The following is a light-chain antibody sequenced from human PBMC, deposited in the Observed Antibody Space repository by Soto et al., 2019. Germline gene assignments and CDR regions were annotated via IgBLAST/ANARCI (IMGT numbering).Light chain of an antibody. V-gene: IGKV3-20*01. J-gene: IGKJ1*01. Sequence: EIVLTQSPGTLSLSPGERAPLSCRASQSVSNNYLAWYQQKPGQAPRLLIYGASSRATGIPDRFSGSGSGTVFTLTINILEPDDFAVYYCHQYGNSPQTFGQGTKVDIK. CDR2: GAS. CDR1: QSVSNNY. CDR3: HQYGNSPQT.